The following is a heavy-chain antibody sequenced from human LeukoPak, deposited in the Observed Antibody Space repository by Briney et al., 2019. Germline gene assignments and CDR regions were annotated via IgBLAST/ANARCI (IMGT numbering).Heavy chain of an antibody. D-gene: IGHD2/OR15-2a*01. CDR3: ARSFLYYYYYMDV. CDR2: INHSRST. J-gene: IGHJ6*03. Sequence: SETLSLTCAVYGGSFSGYYWSWIRQPPGKGLEWIGEINHSRSTNYNPSLKSRVTISVDTSKYQFSLKLSSVTAADTAVYYCARSFLYYYYYMDVWGKGTTVTVSS. CDR1: GGSFSGYY. V-gene: IGHV4-34*01.